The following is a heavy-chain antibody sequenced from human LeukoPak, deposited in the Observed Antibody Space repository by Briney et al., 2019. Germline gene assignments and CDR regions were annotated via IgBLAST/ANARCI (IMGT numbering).Heavy chain of an antibody. J-gene: IGHJ3*02. V-gene: IGHV3-23*01. Sequence: PGGSLRLSCAVSGFTFSSYAMSWVRQAPGKGLEWISVISGSGTTTDYADSVKGRFTISRDNSKNTLYLHLNSLRVEDTAMYYCAKVMSSSWYLAFDIWGQGTMVTVSS. CDR1: GFTFSSYA. CDR2: ISGSGTTT. D-gene: IGHD6-13*01. CDR3: AKVMSSSWYLAFDI.